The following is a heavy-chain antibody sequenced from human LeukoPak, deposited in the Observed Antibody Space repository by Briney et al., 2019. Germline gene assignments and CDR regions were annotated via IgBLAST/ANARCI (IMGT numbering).Heavy chain of an antibody. CDR2: TSYDGSNK. V-gene: IGHV3-30-3*01. J-gene: IGHJ4*02. CDR3: ARGDDSSGYFYSYFDY. CDR1: GFPFSSYV. Sequence: GGSLRLSCAASGFPFSSYVMHWVRQAPGKGLEWVSFTSYDGSNKYYADSVKGRFTISRDDSKNTLDLQMNSLRTEDTAMYYCARGDDSSGYFYSYFDYWGQGTLVTVSS. D-gene: IGHD3-22*01.